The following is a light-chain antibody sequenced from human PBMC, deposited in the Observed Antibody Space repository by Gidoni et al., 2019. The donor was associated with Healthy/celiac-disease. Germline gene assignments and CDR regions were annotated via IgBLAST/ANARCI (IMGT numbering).Light chain of an antibody. Sequence: DIQMTQSPSTLSSSVGDRVTITCRASQSLSSWLAWYQQKPGKAPKLLIYKASSLESGVYQGEDGIRATTVTGVQTCALQPDDFATYYCQQYNSYPYTFGQGTKLEIK. CDR3: QQYNSYPYT. CDR2: KAS. J-gene: IGKJ2*01. V-gene: IGKV1-5*03. CDR1: QSLSSW.